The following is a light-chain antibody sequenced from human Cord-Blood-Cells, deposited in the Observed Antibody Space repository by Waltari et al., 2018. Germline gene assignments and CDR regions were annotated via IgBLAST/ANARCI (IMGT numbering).Light chain of an antibody. V-gene: IGKV1-5*03. J-gene: IGKJ4*01. CDR1: QSICSW. CDR2: KAS. CDR3: QQYNSYPLT. Sequence: DIQMTQSPSTLSASVGDRVTSTCRASQSICSWLAWYQQKPGKAPKLLIYKASSLESGVPSRFSGSGSGTEFTLTVSSLQPDDFATHYCQQYNSYPLTFGGGTEVEIK.